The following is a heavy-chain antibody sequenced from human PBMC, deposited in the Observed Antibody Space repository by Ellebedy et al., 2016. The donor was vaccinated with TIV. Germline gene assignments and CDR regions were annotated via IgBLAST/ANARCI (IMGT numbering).Heavy chain of an antibody. CDR1: GYTFTGYY. D-gene: IGHD3-22*01. CDR3: ARASTYYYDSSGHAFDI. CDR2: ISAYNGNT. V-gene: IGHV1-18*04. Sequence: AASVKVSCKASGYTFTGYYMHWVRQAPGQGLEWMGWISAYNGNTNYAQKLQGRVTMTTDTSTSTAYMELRSLRSDDTAVYYCARASTYYYDSSGHAFDIWGQGTMVTVSS. J-gene: IGHJ3*02.